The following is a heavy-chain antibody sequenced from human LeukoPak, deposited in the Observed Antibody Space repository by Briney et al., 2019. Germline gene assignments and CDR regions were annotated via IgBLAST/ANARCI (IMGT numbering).Heavy chain of an antibody. Sequence: GGSLILSCAASGFTFSSYSMNWVRQAPGKGLEWVSSISSSSSYIYYADSVKGRFTIPRDNAKNSLYLQMNSLRADDTAVYYCARESSPGYSYGYPLAYWGQGTLVTVSS. D-gene: IGHD5-18*01. CDR1: GFTFSSYS. J-gene: IGHJ4*02. CDR2: ISSSSSYI. V-gene: IGHV3-21*01. CDR3: ARESSPGYSYGYPLAY.